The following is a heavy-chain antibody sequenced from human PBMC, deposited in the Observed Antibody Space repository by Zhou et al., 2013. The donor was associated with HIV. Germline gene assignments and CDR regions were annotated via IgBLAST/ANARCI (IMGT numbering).Heavy chain of an antibody. CDR2: IYYSGST. V-gene: IGHV4-30-2*01. D-gene: IGHD3-10*01. Sequence: QVQLQESGSGLVKPSQTLSLTCAVSGDSISSGGYSWSWIRQPPGKGLEWIGYIYYSGSTYYNPSLKSRVTISVDRSKNQFSLKLSSVTAADTAVYYCARGGPYGSGRPYGMDVWGQGTTVTGLL. CDR1: GDSISSGGYS. J-gene: IGHJ6*02. CDR3: ARGGPYGSGRPYGMDV.